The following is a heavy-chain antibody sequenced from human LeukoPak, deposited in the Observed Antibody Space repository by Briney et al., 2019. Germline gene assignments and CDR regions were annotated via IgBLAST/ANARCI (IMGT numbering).Heavy chain of an antibody. CDR2: ISGSGGST. V-gene: IGHV3-23*01. D-gene: IGHD3-10*01. Sequence: GGSLRLSCAAPGFTFSSYAMSWVRQAPGKGLEWVSAISGSGGSTYYADSVKGRFTISRDNSKNTLYLQMNSLRAEDTAVYYCATRPPSYGSGSSRYFDYWGQGTLVTVSS. CDR3: ATRPPSYGSGSSRYFDY. CDR1: GFTFSSYA. J-gene: IGHJ4*02.